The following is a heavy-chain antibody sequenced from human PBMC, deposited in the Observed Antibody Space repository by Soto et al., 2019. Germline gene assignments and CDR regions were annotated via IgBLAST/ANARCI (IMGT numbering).Heavy chain of an antibody. Sequence: SETLSLTCTVSGGSFSSYYLSWIRQPAGKGLEWIGRIYPSGGTNYNASLKSRFTMSIDTSKERFSLRLSSVTAADTAVYYCARGSAAGVDYGMDVWGQGTSVTVSS. CDR2: IYPSGGT. CDR1: GGSFSSYY. J-gene: IGHJ6*02. D-gene: IGHD6-13*01. CDR3: ARGSAAGVDYGMDV. V-gene: IGHV4-4*07.